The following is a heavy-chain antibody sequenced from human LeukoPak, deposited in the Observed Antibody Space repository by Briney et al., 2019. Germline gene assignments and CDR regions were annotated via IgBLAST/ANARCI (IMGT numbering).Heavy chain of an antibody. Sequence: GASVKVSCKTSGYTFTDYFVHWVRQAPGQGREWMGWLNPNSGGTEYAQKFLGRVTMTRDTSISTAYMELSRLRSDDTAVYFCAREYYYDSSGYSVDYYYYGMDVWGQGTTVTVSS. J-gene: IGHJ6*02. V-gene: IGHV1-2*02. CDR3: AREYYYDSSGYSVDYYYYGMDV. CDR1: GYTFTDYF. D-gene: IGHD3-22*01. CDR2: LNPNSGGT.